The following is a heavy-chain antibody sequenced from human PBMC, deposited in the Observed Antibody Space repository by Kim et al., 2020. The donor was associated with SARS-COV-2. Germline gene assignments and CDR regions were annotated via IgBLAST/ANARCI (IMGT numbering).Heavy chain of an antibody. Sequence: GGSLRLSCAASGFTFSSYGMHWVRQAPGKGLEWVAVISYDGSNKYYADSVKGRFTISRDNSKNTLYLQMNSLRAEDTAVYYCANSFYSNYGGGFDYWGQGTLVTVSS. CDR1: GFTFSSYG. CDR3: ANSFYSNYGGGFDY. D-gene: IGHD4-4*01. V-gene: IGHV3-30*18. J-gene: IGHJ4*02. CDR2: ISYDGSNK.